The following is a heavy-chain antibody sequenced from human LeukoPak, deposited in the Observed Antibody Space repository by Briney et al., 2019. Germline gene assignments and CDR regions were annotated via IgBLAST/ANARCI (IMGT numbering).Heavy chain of an antibody. V-gene: IGHV1-3*01. Sequence: SVKVYCKASGYTFTRYAMHWVRQAPGQRFEWMGWINAGNGNTKYSQKFQGRVTITRDTSASTAYMELSSLRSEDTAVYYCARVRLGELSFDYWGQGTLVTVSS. CDR3: ARVRLGELSFDY. J-gene: IGHJ4*02. D-gene: IGHD3-16*02. CDR2: INAGNGNT. CDR1: GYTFTRYA.